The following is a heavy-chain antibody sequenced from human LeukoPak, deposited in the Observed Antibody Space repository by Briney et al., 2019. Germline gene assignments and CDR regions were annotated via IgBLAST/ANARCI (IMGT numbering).Heavy chain of an antibody. J-gene: IGHJ6*03. CDR3: ARQPYDYVWGSYRSSPYYYYYMDV. D-gene: IGHD3-16*02. CDR2: IYYSGST. Sequence: TPSETLSLTCTVSGVSISSYYWSWIRQPPGKGLEWIGYIYYSGSTNYNPSLKSRVAISVDTSKNQFSLKLSSVTAADTAVYYCARQPYDYVWGSYRSSPYYYYYMDVWGKGTTVTVSS. CDR1: GVSISSYY. V-gene: IGHV4-59*01.